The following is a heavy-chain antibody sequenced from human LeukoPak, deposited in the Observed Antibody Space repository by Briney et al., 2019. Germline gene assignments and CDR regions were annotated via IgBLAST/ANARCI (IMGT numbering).Heavy chain of an antibody. Sequence: SETLSLTCTVSGGSTSSSSYYWGWIRQPPGKGLEWIGSIYYSGSTYYNPSLKSRVTISVDTSKNQFSLKLSSVTAADTAVYYCARESAFWSGYQGAFDIWGQGTMVTVSS. D-gene: IGHD3-3*01. J-gene: IGHJ3*02. CDR2: IYYSGST. CDR1: GGSTSSSSYY. CDR3: ARESAFWSGYQGAFDI. V-gene: IGHV4-39*02.